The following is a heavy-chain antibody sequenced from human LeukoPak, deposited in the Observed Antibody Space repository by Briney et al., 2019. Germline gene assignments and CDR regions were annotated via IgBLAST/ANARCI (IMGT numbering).Heavy chain of an antibody. CDR1: GFTFSSYS. D-gene: IGHD3-9*01. V-gene: IGHV3-21*01. Sequence: GGSLRLSCAASGFTFSSYSMNWVRQAPGKGLEWVSSISSSSSYISYADSVKGRFTISRDNAKNSLYLQMNSLRAEDTAVYYCARERSDILTGYCDYWGQGTLVTVSS. CDR3: ARERSDILTGYCDY. J-gene: IGHJ4*02. CDR2: ISSSSSYI.